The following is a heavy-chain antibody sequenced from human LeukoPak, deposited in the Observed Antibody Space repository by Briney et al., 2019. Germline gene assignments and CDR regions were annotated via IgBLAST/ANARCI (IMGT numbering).Heavy chain of an antibody. V-gene: IGHV4-61*05. CDR1: GGSISSSSYY. CDR3: ARWSLGYTIGFDI. CDR2: IYYSGST. J-gene: IGHJ3*02. D-gene: IGHD5-18*01. Sequence: SETLSLTCSVSGGSISSSSYYWGWIRQSPGKGLEWIGYIYYSGSTNYNPSLKSRVTISVDTSKNQFSLKLSSVTAADTAVYYCARWSLGYTIGFDIWGQGTMVTVSS.